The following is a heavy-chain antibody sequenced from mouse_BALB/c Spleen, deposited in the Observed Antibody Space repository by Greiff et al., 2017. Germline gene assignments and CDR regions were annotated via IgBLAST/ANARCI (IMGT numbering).Heavy chain of an antibody. V-gene: IGHV5-6-3*01. D-gene: IGHD2-1*01. Sequence: EVKLVESGGGLVQPGGSLKLSCAASGFTFSSYGMSWVRQTPDKRLELVATINSNGGSTYYPASVKGRFTISRDNAKNTLYLQMSSLKSEDTAMYYCAREVTGYYFAYWGQGTTLTVSS. CDR3: AREVTGYYFAY. CDR1: GFTFSSYG. J-gene: IGHJ2*01. CDR2: INSNGGST.